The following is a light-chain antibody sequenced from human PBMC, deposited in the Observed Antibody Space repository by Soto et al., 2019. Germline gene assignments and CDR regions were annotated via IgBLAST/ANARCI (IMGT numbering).Light chain of an antibody. CDR2: AAS. CDR3: QLYGTSPKP. V-gene: IGKV3-20*01. Sequence: EIVLTQSPGTLSLSPGERATLSCRASQTVSSNYLAWYQQKPGQAPRLLIYAASTRATGIPDRFSGSGSGTDFTLSISRLEPEDFAVYYCQLYGTSPKPFGQVTKVEIK. CDR1: QTVSSNY. J-gene: IGKJ1*01.